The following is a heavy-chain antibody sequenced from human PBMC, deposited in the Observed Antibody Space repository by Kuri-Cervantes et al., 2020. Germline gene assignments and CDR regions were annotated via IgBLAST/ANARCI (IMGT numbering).Heavy chain of an antibody. Sequence: ESLKISCTVSGGSISSYYWSWIRQPAGKGLEWIGYIYYSGSANYNPSLKSRVTISIDTSKNQLSLKLTSVTAADTAVYYCALGATSYYYMDVWGKGTTVTVSS. V-gene: IGHV4-59*01. CDR1: GGSISSYY. J-gene: IGHJ6*03. CDR2: IYYSGSA. D-gene: IGHD1-26*01. CDR3: ALGATSYYYMDV.